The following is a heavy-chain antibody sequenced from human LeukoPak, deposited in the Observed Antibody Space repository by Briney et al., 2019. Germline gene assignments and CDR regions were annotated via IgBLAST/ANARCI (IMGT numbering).Heavy chain of an antibody. CDR3: ARLRRNSDRSDFFYYYDH. CDR2: VNTVSSYI. Sequence: PGGSLRLSCAASGFTFIDYSMNWVRQAPGKGLEWVASVNTVSSYIYYADSMRGRFTISRDDAKNSLFLQMNSLRAEDTAVYYCARLRRNSDRSDFFYYYDHWGQGTLVTVSS. CDR1: GFTFIDYS. J-gene: IGHJ4*02. D-gene: IGHD3-22*01. V-gene: IGHV3-21*01.